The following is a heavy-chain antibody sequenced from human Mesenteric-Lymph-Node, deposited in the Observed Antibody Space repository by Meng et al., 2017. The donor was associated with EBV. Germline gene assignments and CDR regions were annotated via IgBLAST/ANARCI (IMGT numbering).Heavy chain of an antibody. CDR1: GYTFTGYY. D-gene: IGHD1-1*01. J-gene: IGHJ5*02. CDR3: ARGRYELIWGLFDP. Sequence: QVHLVKSGAEVKKPGAPVKVSCKASGYTFTGYYIPWVRQAPGQGLEWMGWINPNTGGTKYAQKFQGWVTLTRDTSISTAYMELSRLRSDDTAVYYCARGRYELIWGLFDPWGQGTLVTVSS. CDR2: INPNTGGT. V-gene: IGHV1-2*04.